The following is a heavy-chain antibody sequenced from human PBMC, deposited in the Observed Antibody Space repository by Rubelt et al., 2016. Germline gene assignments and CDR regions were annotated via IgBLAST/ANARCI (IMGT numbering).Heavy chain of an antibody. J-gene: IGHJ4*02. CDR2: INHSGST. D-gene: IGHD6-19*01. V-gene: IGHV4-34*01. CDR1: GGSFSGYY. CDR3: ASLAVAGTLDY. Sequence: QVQLQQWGAGLLKPSETLSLTCAVYGGSFSGYYWSWIRQPPGKGLEWIGEINHSGSTNYNPSLKSRVTISVDKSKNQFSLKLSSVTAADTAVYYCASLAVAGTLDYWGQGTLVTVSS.